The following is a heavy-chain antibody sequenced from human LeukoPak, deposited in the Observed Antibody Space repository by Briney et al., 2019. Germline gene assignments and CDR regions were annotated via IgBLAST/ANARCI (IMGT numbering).Heavy chain of an antibody. CDR1: GGSISSHY. V-gene: IGHV4-59*11. CDR2: IYYSGST. D-gene: IGHD1-7*01. J-gene: IGHJ3*02. CDR3: ARSQNWNYVAGAFDI. Sequence: SETLSLICTVSGGSISSHYWSWIRQPPGKGLEGIGYIYYSGSTNHNPSLKSRVTISVDTSKNQFSLKLSSVTAADTAVYYCARSQNWNYVAGAFDIWGQGTMVTVSS.